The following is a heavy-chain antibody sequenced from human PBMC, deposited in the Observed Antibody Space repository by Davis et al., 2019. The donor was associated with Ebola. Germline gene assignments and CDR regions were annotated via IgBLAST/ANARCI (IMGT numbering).Heavy chain of an antibody. Sequence: APVKVSCKASGYTFTGYYMHWVRQAPGQGLEWMGWISAYNGNTNYAQKLQGRVTMTTDTSTSTAYMELRSLRSDDTAVYYCARTFRYSGSYWAFDIWGQGTMVTVSS. J-gene: IGHJ3*02. D-gene: IGHD1-26*01. V-gene: IGHV1-18*04. CDR3: ARTFRYSGSYWAFDI. CDR1: GYTFTGYY. CDR2: ISAYNGNT.